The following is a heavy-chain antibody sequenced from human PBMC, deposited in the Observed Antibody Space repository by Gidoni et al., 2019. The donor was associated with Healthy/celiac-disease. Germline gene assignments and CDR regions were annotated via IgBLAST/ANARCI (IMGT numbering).Heavy chain of an antibody. CDR1: GYTFTSYY. J-gene: IGHJ5*02. Sequence: QVQLVQSGAEVKKPGASVKVSCKASGYTFTSYYMHWVRQAPGQGLEWMGIINPSGGSTSYAQKFQGRVTMTRDTSTSTVYMELSSLRSEDTAVYYCARLMSSSSFRADNWFDPWGQGTLVTVSS. V-gene: IGHV1-46*03. D-gene: IGHD6-13*01. CDR2: INPSGGST. CDR3: ARLMSSSSFRADNWFDP.